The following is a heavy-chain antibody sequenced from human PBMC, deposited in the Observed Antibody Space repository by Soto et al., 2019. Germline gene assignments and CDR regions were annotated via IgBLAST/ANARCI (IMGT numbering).Heavy chain of an antibody. J-gene: IGHJ5*02. D-gene: IGHD3-16*01. CDR3: ARDKATVGGYNLYDP. V-gene: IGHV4-4*02. Sequence: SETLSLTCTVSGGSIRSSHWWSWVRQPPGKGLERIGEIYHSGSTNLDPSLKSRVTLSVDESKNQFSLKLTSVTAADTAVYYCARDKATVGGYNLYDPWGQGILVTVSS. CDR2: IYHSGST. CDR1: GGSIRSSHW.